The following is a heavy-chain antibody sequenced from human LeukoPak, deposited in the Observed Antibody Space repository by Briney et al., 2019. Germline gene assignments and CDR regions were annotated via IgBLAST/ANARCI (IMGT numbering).Heavy chain of an antibody. CDR3: AGGIAAAGNYFDY. CDR1: GGSISSSSYY. Sequence: SETLSLTCTVSGGSISSSSYYWGWIRQPPGKGLEWIGSIYYSGSTYYNPSLKSRVTISVDTFKNQFSLKLSSVTAADTAVYYCAGGIAAAGNYFDYWGQGTLVTVSS. V-gene: IGHV4-39*07. J-gene: IGHJ4*02. CDR2: IYYSGST. D-gene: IGHD6-13*01.